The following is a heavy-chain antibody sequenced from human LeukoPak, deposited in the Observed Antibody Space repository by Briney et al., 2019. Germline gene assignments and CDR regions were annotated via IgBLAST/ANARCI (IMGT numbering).Heavy chain of an antibody. CDR2: ISYDGSNT. V-gene: IGHV3-30*04. CDR3: ARVPPPGIAAAGTPPDY. Sequence: GGSLRLSWAASGLTFRSYPMHWVRQAPGKGLEWVAGISYDGSNTYYADSVKGRFTISRDNSKNTLYLQMNSLRAEDTAVYYCARVPPPGIAAAGTPPDYWGQGTLVTVSS. J-gene: IGHJ4*02. D-gene: IGHD6-13*01. CDR1: GLTFRSYP.